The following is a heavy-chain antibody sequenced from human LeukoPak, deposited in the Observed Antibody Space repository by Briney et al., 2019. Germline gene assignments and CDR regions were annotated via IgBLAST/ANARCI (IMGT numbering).Heavy chain of an antibody. D-gene: IGHD3-10*01. Sequence: PGGSLRLSCAASGFTVSSNYMSWVRQAPGKGLEWVGRIKSKTDGGTTDYAAPVKGRFTISRDDSKNTLYLQMNSLKTEDTAVYYCTTPQPYYYGSGSWVPLDYWGQGTLVTVSS. CDR3: TTPQPYYYGSGSWVPLDY. CDR1: GFTVSSNY. J-gene: IGHJ4*02. CDR2: IKSKTDGGTT. V-gene: IGHV3-15*01.